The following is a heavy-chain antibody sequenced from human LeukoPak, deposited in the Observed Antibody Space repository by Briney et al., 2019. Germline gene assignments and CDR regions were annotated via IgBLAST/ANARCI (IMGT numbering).Heavy chain of an antibody. CDR3: ARVGYSSSSVWRPTHWAG. CDR1: GGSLSGYY. V-gene: IGHV4-34*01. D-gene: IGHD6-6*01. Sequence: SQTLSLTCALYGGSLSGYYWSWIRQPPGKGLEWIGEIKHSGSTNYNPSLKSRVTISVDTSKNQFSLKLSSVTAADTGVYYCARVGYSSSSVWRPTHWAGWGQGTLVTVSS. CDR2: IKHSGST. J-gene: IGHJ4*02.